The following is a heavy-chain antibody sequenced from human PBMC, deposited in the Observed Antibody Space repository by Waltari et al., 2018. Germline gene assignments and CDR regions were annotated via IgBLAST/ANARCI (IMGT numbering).Heavy chain of an antibody. Sequence: QVQLQESGPGLVKPSETLSLTCAVSGSSIRSGSDEGWLRKPPGKGLEWIGSIYHSCSTYYNPSLKSLVTISVDTSKNQFSLKLSSVTAADTAVYYCARVAVAAAATSGRRAFDIWGQGTMVTVSS. CDR3: ARVAVAAAATSGRRAFDI. J-gene: IGHJ3*02. V-gene: IGHV4-38-2*01. D-gene: IGHD6-13*01. CDR1: GSSIRSGSD. CDR2: IYHSCST.